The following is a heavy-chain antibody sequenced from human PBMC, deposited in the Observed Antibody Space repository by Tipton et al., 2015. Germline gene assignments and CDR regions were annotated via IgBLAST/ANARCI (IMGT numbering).Heavy chain of an antibody. J-gene: IGHJ4*02. D-gene: IGHD4-23*01. CDR3: ARGRGRHGGLFDS. V-gene: IGHV4-59*12. CDR2: IQYSGST. CDR1: SDSISKYY. Sequence: TLSLTCSVSSDSISKYYWSWIRQPPGKELEWIGYIQYSGSTNYNPSLKSRVTISVDTSKNQFSLQLNSVTPEDTAVYYCARGRGRHGGLFDSWGQGTLVTVSS.